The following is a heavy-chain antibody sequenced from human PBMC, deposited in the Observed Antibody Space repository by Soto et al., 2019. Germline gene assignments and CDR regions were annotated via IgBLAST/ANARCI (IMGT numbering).Heavy chain of an antibody. CDR1: GLTVSSNY. Sequence: QPGGSLRLSCAASGLTVSSNYMSWVRQAPGKGLEWVSVIYSGGSTYYADSVKGRFTISRDNSKNTLYLQMNSLRAEDTAVYYCARDLVEQQLVQGGYYYYGTDVWGQGTTVTVSS. CDR2: IYSGGST. V-gene: IGHV3-53*01. D-gene: IGHD6-13*01. CDR3: ARDLVEQQLVQGGYYYYGTDV. J-gene: IGHJ6*02.